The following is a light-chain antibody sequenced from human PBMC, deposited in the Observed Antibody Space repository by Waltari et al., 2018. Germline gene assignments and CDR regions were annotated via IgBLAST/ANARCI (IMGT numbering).Light chain of an antibody. J-gene: IGLJ2*01. CDR3: AAWDDSLIGRV. CDR2: ANY. CDR1: SSHIGTNT. V-gene: IGLV1-44*01. Sequence: QSVLTQPPPTSGTPGQTVTIPCSGSSSHIGTNTVTWYQQFPGTAPKVLVFANYHRPSGVPDRFSASKSGTSASLVISGLQSEDEGDYFCAAWDDSLIGRVFGGGTTLTVL.